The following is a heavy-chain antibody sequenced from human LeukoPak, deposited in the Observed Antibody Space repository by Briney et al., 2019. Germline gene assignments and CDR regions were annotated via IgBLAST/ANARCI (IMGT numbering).Heavy chain of an antibody. V-gene: IGHV4-61*02. CDR2: IYTSGST. D-gene: IGHD3-10*01. Sequence: SETLSLTCTVSGGSISSGGYYWSWIRQPAGKGLEWIGRIYTSGSTNYNPSLKSRVTISVDTSKNQFSLKLSSVTAADTAVYYCARTSSLTASFGVFDIWGHGTQVTVSS. CDR3: ARTSSLTASFGVFDI. J-gene: IGHJ3*02. CDR1: GGSISSGGYY.